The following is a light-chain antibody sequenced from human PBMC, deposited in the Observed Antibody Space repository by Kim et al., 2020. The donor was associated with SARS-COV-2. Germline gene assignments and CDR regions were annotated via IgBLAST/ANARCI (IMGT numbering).Light chain of an antibody. J-gene: IGLJ1*01. CDR3: ASWDDSLSGLYV. CDR2: RNN. CDR1: SSDIGNNY. V-gene: IGLV1-47*01. Sequence: QRLTNSCSGGSSDIGNNYVYWYQQLPGTAPKLLIYRNNHRPSGVPDRFSGSKSGTSASLAISGLRSEDEADYYCASWDDSLSGLYVFGTGTKVTVL.